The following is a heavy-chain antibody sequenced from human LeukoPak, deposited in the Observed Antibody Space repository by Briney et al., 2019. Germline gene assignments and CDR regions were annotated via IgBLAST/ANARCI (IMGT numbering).Heavy chain of an antibody. CDR3: ARVQRPIRGYSYDYGVDY. Sequence: GASVKVSCKASGYTFTGYYMHWVRQAPGQGLEWMGWINPNSGGTNYAQKFQGRVTMTRDTSISTAYMELSRLRSDDTAVYYCARVQRPIRGYSYDYGVDYWGQGTLVTVSS. D-gene: IGHD5-18*01. V-gene: IGHV1-2*02. CDR1: GYTFTGYY. CDR2: INPNSGGT. J-gene: IGHJ4*02.